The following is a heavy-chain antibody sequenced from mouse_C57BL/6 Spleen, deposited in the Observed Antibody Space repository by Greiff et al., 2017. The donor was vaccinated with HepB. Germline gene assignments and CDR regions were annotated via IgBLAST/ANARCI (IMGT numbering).Heavy chain of an antibody. D-gene: IGHD3-3*01. CDR2: IWRGGST. CDR1: GFSLTSYG. V-gene: IGHV2-5*01. CDR3: AKNWGGTGAMDY. J-gene: IGHJ4*01. Sequence: QVQLKESGPGLVQPSQSLSITCTVSGFSLTSYGVHWVRQSPGKGLEWLGVIWRGGSTDYSAAFMSRLSITKDNSKSQVFFKMNSLQADDTAIYYCAKNWGGTGAMDYWGQGTSVTVSS.